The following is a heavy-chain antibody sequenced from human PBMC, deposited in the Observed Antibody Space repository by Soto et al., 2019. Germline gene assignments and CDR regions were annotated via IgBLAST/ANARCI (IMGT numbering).Heavy chain of an antibody. CDR1: GYTLTELS. CDR3: ATDTYYYDSSGYKN. V-gene: IGHV1-24*01. CDR2: FDPEDGET. D-gene: IGHD3-22*01. Sequence: ASVKVSCKVSGYTLTELSIHWVRQARGKGLEWMGGFDPEDGETIYAQKFQGRVTMTEDTSTDTAYMELSSLRSEDTAVYYCATDTYYYDSSGYKNWGQGTLVTVSS. J-gene: IGHJ4*02.